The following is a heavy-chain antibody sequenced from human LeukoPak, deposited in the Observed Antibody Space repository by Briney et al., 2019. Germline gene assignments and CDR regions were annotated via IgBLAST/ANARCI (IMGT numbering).Heavy chain of an antibody. CDR1: GGYISSYY. CDR3: ARDSARRGKPGAFAI. V-gene: IGHV4-59*01. Sequence: SETLSLTCSVSGGYISSYYWSWIRQPPGKGLEWIGYIYYSGSTNYNSSLKSRVTISVDTSKNQFSLKLSSVTAADTAVYYCARDSARRGKPGAFAIWGQGTTVTVSS. CDR2: IYYSGST. J-gene: IGHJ3*02. D-gene: IGHD1-26*01.